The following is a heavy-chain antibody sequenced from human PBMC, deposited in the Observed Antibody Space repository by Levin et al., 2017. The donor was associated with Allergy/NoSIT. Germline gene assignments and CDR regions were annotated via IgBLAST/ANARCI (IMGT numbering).Heavy chain of an antibody. CDR1: GYTFTGYY. CDR2: INPNSGGT. Sequence: ASVKVSCKASGYTFTGYYMHWVRQAPGQGLEWMGWINPNSGGTNYAQKFQGRVTMTRDTSISTAYMELSRLRSDDTAVYYCARARYSGYDWGLFDYWGQGTLVTVSS. J-gene: IGHJ4*02. D-gene: IGHD5-12*01. CDR3: ARARYSGYDWGLFDY. V-gene: IGHV1-2*02.